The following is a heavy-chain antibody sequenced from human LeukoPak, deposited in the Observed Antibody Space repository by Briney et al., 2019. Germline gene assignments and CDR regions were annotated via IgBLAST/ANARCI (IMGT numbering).Heavy chain of an antibody. J-gene: IGHJ3*02. Sequence: GGSLRLSCAASGFTFSSYSMNWVRQAPGKGLEWVSTIYSGGATYYADSVKGRFTISKNTLYLQMNSLRAEDTAVYYCARGHGYYDSSGYEDAFDIWGQGTMVTVSS. D-gene: IGHD3-22*01. CDR1: GFTFSSYS. V-gene: IGHV3-53*01. CDR2: IYSGGAT. CDR3: ARGHGYYDSSGYEDAFDI.